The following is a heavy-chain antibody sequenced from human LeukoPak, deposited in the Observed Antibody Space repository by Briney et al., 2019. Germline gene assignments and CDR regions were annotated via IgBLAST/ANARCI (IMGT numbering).Heavy chain of an antibody. D-gene: IGHD6-6*01. CDR3: ARWSISSSVGYYYMDV. CDR2: INPNSGGT. V-gene: IGHV1-2*02. CDR1: GYTFTGYY. J-gene: IGHJ6*03. Sequence: GASVKVSCKASGYTFTGYYMHWVRQAPGQGLEWMGWINPNSGGTNYAQKFQGRVTMTRGTSISTAYMELSRLRSDDTAVYYCARWSISSSVGYYYMDVWGKGTTVTVSS.